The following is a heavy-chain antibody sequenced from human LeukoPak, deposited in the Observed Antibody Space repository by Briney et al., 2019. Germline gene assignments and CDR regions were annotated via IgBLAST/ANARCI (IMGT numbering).Heavy chain of an antibody. Sequence: GGSLRLSCAASRFTFSSYGMHWVRQAPGKGLEWVAVISYDGSNKYYTDSVKGRFTISRDNSKNTLYLQMNSLRAEDTAVYYCAKEKEVATTNFDYWGQGTLVTVSS. D-gene: IGHD5-24*01. CDR1: RFTFSSYG. CDR2: ISYDGSNK. J-gene: IGHJ4*02. CDR3: AKEKEVATTNFDY. V-gene: IGHV3-30*18.